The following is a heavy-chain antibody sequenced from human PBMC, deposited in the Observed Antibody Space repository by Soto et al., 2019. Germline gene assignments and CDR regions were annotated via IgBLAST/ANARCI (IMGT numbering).Heavy chain of an antibody. V-gene: IGHV3-11*05. J-gene: IGHJ4*02. D-gene: IGHD6-13*01. Sequence: GGSLRLSCAASGFTFSDYYMSWIRQAPGKGLEWVSYISSSSSHTNYADSVKGRFTISRDNAKNSLYLQMNSLRAEDTAVYYCARAPYSSSWYYFDYWGQGALVTVSS. CDR1: GFTFSDYY. CDR3: ARAPYSSSWYYFDY. CDR2: ISSSSSHT.